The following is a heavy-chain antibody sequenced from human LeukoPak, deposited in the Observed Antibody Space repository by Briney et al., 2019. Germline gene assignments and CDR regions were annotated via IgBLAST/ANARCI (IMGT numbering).Heavy chain of an antibody. J-gene: IGHJ4*02. Sequence: PGGSLRLSCAASGFTFSSYAMHWVRQAPGKGLEWVAVISYDGSNKSYADSVKGRFTISRDNSKSTLSLQMNSLRAEDTAIYYCETYRQVLLPFESWGQGTLVTVSS. CDR2: ISYDGSNK. D-gene: IGHD2-8*02. CDR3: ETYRQVLLPFES. V-gene: IGHV3-30*04. CDR1: GFTFSSYA.